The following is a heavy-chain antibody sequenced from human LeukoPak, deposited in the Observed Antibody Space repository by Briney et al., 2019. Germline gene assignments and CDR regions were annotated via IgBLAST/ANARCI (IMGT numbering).Heavy chain of an antibody. D-gene: IGHD6-13*01. CDR2: IRYDGSNK. J-gene: IGHJ4*02. Sequence: GGSLRLSCAASGFDFSFTWMSWVRQAPGKGLEWVAFIRYDGSNKYYADSVKGRFTISRDNSKNTLYLQMNSLRAEDTAVYYCAKDRAAAAGTCDYWGQGTLVTVS. CDR3: AKDRAAAAGTCDY. CDR1: GFDFSFTW. V-gene: IGHV3-30*02.